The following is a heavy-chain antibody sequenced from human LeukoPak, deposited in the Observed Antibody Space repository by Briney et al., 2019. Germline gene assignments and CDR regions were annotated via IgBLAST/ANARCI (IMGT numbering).Heavy chain of an antibody. CDR1: GFTVSSHW. Sequence: GSLILSCAASGFTVSSHWMHWVRQVPGKGLVWVARINEDGSSIIYADSVKGRFAISSDIAENTIYLLMNSLRVEDTAIYYCIRSSGWPDSWGQGTLVTVSS. CDR2: INEDGSSI. D-gene: IGHD6-19*01. V-gene: IGHV3-74*01. CDR3: IRSSGWPDS. J-gene: IGHJ5*01.